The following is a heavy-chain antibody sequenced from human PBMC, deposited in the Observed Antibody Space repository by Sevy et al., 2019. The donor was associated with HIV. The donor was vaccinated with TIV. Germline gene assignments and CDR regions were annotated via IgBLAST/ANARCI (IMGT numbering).Heavy chain of an antibody. V-gene: IGHV3-11*01. D-gene: IGHD2-15*01. CDR3: ARDERYCSGGSCYYYYYGMDV. J-gene: IGHJ6*02. Sequence: GGSLRLSCAASGFTFSDYYMSWIRQAPGKGLEWVSYISRSGNTIYYADSVKGRFTISRDNAKNSLYLQMNSLRAEDTAVYYCARDERYCSGGSCYYYYYGMDVWGQGPTVTVSS. CDR2: ISRSGNTI. CDR1: GFTFSDYY.